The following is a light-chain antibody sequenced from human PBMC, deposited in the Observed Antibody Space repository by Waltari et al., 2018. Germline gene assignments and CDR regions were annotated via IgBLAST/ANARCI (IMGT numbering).Light chain of an antibody. CDR1: RAIANY. Sequence: DIQMTQSPSYLSASVGDRVTITCRASRAIANYLAWYQQKPGKIPSLLIYAAYTLESGVPSRFSGSGSVTEFTLTISSLQPEDVAVYYCQKYNSDPYTFGQGTKLEIK. J-gene: IGKJ2*01. CDR2: AAY. CDR3: QKYNSDPYT. V-gene: IGKV1-27*01.